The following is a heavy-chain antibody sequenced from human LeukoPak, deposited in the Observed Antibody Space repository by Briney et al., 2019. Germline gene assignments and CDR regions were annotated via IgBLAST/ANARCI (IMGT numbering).Heavy chain of an antibody. J-gene: IGHJ5*02. V-gene: IGHV4-4*07. CDR2: IYTSGST. CDR1: GGSISSYY. D-gene: IGHD4-11*01. Sequence: SETLSLTCTVSGGSISSYYWSWIRQPAGKGLEWIGRIYTSGSTNYNPSLKSRVTMSVDTSKNQFSLKLSSVTAADTAVYYCARDHAAYSKSGEYNWFDPWGQGTLVTVSS. CDR3: ARDHAAYSKSGEYNWFDP.